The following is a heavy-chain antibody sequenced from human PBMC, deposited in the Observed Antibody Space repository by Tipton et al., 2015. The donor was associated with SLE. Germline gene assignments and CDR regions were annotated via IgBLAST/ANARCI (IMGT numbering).Heavy chain of an antibody. Sequence: QLVQSGAEVKNPGASVKISCKASGNTFKNHYMHWVRQAPGHGLEWMGIIHPSGRSTSYAQKFQGRVTLTRDPSASTVYLELSSLRSDDTAMYYCARDRRYYDSSGSPASWGQGTLVTVSS. J-gene: IGHJ5*02. D-gene: IGHD3-22*01. CDR1: GNTFKNHY. V-gene: IGHV1-46*02. CDR3: ARDRRYYDSSGSPAS. CDR2: IHPSGRST.